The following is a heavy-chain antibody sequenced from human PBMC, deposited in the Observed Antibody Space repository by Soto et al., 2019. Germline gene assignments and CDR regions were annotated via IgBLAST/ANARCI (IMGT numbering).Heavy chain of an antibody. CDR3: ASGYCRDVDSRTSPIGGPH. D-gene: IGHD2-15*01. Sequence: AGGSQRLSSMASGVNFTDYGMTWIRQAPGKGLEWVSYISSSGTITYYAGSVKGRFTISRDNARNSVFLQMNNLRADDTAVYYCASGYCRDVDSRTSPIGGPHWGLGTLVTVSS. CDR2: ISSSGTIT. J-gene: IGHJ4*02. V-gene: IGHV3-11*01. CDR1: GVNFTDYG.